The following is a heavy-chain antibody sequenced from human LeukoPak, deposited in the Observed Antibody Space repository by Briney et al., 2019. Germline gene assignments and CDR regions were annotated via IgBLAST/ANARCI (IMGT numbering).Heavy chain of an antibody. Sequence: GGSLRLSCAASGFTFSSYSMNWVRQAPGKGLEWVSSISSSSSYIYYADSVKGRFTISRDNAKNSLYLQMNSLRAEDTAVYYCARGYCSSTSCYTQFDYWGQGTLVTVSS. V-gene: IGHV3-21*01. D-gene: IGHD2-2*02. J-gene: IGHJ4*02. CDR1: GFTFSSYS. CDR2: ISSSSSYI. CDR3: ARGYCSSTSCYTQFDY.